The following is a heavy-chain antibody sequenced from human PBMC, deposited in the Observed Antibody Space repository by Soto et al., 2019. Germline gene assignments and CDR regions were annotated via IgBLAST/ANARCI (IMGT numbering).Heavy chain of an antibody. CDR1: GATFNDYT. V-gene: IGHV1-69*08. J-gene: IGHJ6*03. CDR2: VIPLLDAS. CDR3: ASGKRQMTQDRMGFYYYMDV. D-gene: IGHD2-15*01. Sequence: QVQLVQSGAEVKKPGSSVRISCAASGATFNDYTFSWVRRAPGQGLEWMGRVIPLLDASNYAEKFQDRVTITADRSTSTVYMELSGLKSEDSAIYYYASGKRQMTQDRMGFYYYMDVWGKGTTVTVSS.